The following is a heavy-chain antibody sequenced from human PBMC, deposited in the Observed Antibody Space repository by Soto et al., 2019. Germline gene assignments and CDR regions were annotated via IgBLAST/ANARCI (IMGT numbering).Heavy chain of an antibody. CDR1: GFTFSNYA. D-gene: IGHD2-15*01. Sequence: EVQLLESGGGLVQPGGSLRLSCAASGFTFSNYAMSWVRQAPGQRLEWVSTISGGGGSSYHADSVKGRFTISRDNSKNTLYLQMKSRRVEDTAVYYCAKGGCSGGSCYPLDYWGQGTLVTVS. J-gene: IGHJ4*02. CDR3: AKGGCSGGSCYPLDY. CDR2: ISGGGGSS. V-gene: IGHV3-23*01.